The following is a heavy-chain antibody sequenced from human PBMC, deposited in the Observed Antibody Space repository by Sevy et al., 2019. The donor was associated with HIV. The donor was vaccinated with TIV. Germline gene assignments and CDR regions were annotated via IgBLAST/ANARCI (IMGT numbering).Heavy chain of an antibody. CDR3: TKRDISGWPYYGMDV. J-gene: IGHJ6*02. CDR1: GFTFSSYA. CDR2: IGGSGETT. D-gene: IGHD6-19*01. Sequence: GGSLRLSCAASGFTFSSYAMSWVRQAPGKGLEWLSAIGGSGETTYYADSVKGRFTISRDNSKNTLYLQMDSLRAEDTAVYYCTKRDISGWPYYGMDVWGQWTTVTVSS. V-gene: IGHV3-23*01.